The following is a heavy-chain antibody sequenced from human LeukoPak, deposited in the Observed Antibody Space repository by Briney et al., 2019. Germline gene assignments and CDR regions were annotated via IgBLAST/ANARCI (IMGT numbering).Heavy chain of an antibody. V-gene: IGHV1-46*01. Sequence: ASVKVSCKASGYAFTRYYIHWVRQAPGQGLEWMGVINPSGGSTTHARKFQGRVTMTRDTSTSTVYMDLSSLRSDDTAVYYCARGGATTSRSLMVRGVISGFDYWGQGTLVTVSS. J-gene: IGHJ4*02. CDR2: INPSGGST. CDR1: GYAFTRYY. D-gene: IGHD3-10*01. CDR3: ARGGATTSRSLMVRGVISGFDY.